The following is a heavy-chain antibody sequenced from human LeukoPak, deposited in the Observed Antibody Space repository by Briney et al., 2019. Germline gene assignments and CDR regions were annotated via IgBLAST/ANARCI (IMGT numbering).Heavy chain of an antibody. V-gene: IGHV3-30*03. CDR3: AAVAGIEGFDY. CDR1: GLTFSNYG. Sequence: GGSLRLSCAASGLTFSNYGMHWVRQAPGKGLEWVAVIAYDGSNKYYADSVKGRFTISRDNSKNTVHLQMNTLRAEDTAVYYCAAVAGIEGFDYWGQGTLVTVSS. CDR2: IAYDGSNK. D-gene: IGHD6-19*01. J-gene: IGHJ4*02.